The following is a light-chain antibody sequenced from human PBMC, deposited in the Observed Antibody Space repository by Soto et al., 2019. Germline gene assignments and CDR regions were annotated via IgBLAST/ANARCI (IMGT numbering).Light chain of an antibody. J-gene: IGKJ1*01. CDR1: QSISSW. Sequence: DIQMTQSPSTLSASVGDRVTITCRASQSISSWLAWYQQKPGKAPKLLIYKASSLESGVQSRFSGSGSGTEFTLTIASLQPDDFATYYCKQYETFSGTFGPGTKVDIK. CDR2: KAS. V-gene: IGKV1-5*03. CDR3: KQYETFSGT.